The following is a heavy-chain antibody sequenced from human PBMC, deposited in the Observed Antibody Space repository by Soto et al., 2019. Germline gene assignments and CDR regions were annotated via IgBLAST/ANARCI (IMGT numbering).Heavy chain of an antibody. CDR2: IIPIFGTA. CDR3: ARDFYCTNGVCYLFPYGMDV. Sequence: ASVKVSCKASGYTFTSYGISWVRQAPGQGLEWMGGIIPIFGTANYAQKFQGRVTITADESTSTAYMELSSLRSEDTAVYYCARDFYCTNGVCYLFPYGMDVWGQGTTVTVSS. CDR1: GYTFTSYG. V-gene: IGHV1-69*13. J-gene: IGHJ6*02. D-gene: IGHD2-8*01.